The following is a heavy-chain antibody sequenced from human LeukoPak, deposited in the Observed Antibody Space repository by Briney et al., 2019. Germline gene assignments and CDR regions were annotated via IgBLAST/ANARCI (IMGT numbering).Heavy chain of an antibody. D-gene: IGHD3-3*01. CDR1: GYSISSGYY. CDR3: ARRRPDSTYYDFWSGWDDAFDI. CDR2: IYHSGST. Sequence: SETLSLTCTVSGYSISSGYYWGWIRQPPGKGLEWIGSIYHSGSTYYNPSLKSRVTISVDTSKNQFSLKLSSVTAADTAVYYCARRRPDSTYYDFWSGWDDAFDIWGQGTMVTVSS. V-gene: IGHV4-38-2*02. J-gene: IGHJ3*02.